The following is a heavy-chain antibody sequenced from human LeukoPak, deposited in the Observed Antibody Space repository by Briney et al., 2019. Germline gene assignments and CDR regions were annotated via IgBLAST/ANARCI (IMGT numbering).Heavy chain of an antibody. CDR3: ARLGRLRLLDN. CDR1: GFTFSSYA. Sequence: GGSLRLSCAASGFTFSSYAMHWVRQAPGKGLGYVSAIGSNGVSAYYANSVKGRFTISRDNSKNTLYLQMGSLRTEDMAMYYCARLGRLRLLDNWGQGTLVTVSS. D-gene: IGHD5-12*01. J-gene: IGHJ4*02. CDR2: IGSNGVSA. V-gene: IGHV3-64*01.